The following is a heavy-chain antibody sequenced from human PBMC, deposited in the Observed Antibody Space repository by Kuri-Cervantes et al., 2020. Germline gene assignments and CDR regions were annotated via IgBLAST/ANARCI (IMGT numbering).Heavy chain of an antibody. V-gene: IGHV3-30*03. CDR1: GFTFSSYS. CDR3: ARAVHQLLIDY. J-gene: IGHJ4*02. Sequence: GESLKISCAASGFTFSSYSMNWVRQAPGKGLEWVAVISYDGSNKYYADSVKGRFTISRDNAKNSLYLQMNSLRDENTAVYYCARAVHQLLIDYWGQGTLVTVSS. CDR2: ISYDGSNK. D-gene: IGHD2-2*01.